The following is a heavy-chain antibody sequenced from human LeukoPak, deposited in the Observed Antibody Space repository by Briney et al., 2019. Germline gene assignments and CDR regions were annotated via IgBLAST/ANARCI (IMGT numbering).Heavy chain of an antibody. Sequence: QPGGSLRLSCAASGFTFSSYEMNWVRQAPGKGLEWVSYISSSGSTIYYADSVKGRFTISRENAENSLYLHMSGLSAEDTAVYYCARDLYVHSSPHFDSWGQGTLVTVSS. CDR2: ISSSGSTI. CDR1: GFTFSSYE. J-gene: IGHJ4*02. V-gene: IGHV3-48*03. D-gene: IGHD6-13*01. CDR3: ARDLYVHSSPHFDS.